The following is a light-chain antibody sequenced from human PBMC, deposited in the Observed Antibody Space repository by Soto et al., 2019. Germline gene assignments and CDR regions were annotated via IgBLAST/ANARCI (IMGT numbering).Light chain of an antibody. CDR3: QEYSSYST. Sequence: DLQMTLSPSTLSASVSDRVTITCRASQSISSWLAWYQQKPGKAPKLLIYDASSLESGVPSRFSGSGSGTDFTLTISSLQPDDFATYYCQEYSSYSTFGGGTKVDIK. CDR2: DAS. J-gene: IGKJ4*01. V-gene: IGKV1-5*01. CDR1: QSISSW.